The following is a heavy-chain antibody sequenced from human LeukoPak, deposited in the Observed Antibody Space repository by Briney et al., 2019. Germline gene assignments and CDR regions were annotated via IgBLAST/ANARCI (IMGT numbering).Heavy chain of an antibody. D-gene: IGHD3-22*01. CDR1: GYSISSGYY. J-gene: IGHJ4*02. V-gene: IGHV4-38-2*02. CDR3: ARGSYYDSSGYCSIGVADY. CDR2: IYHSGST. Sequence: SETLSLTCTVSGYSISSGYYWGWIRQPPGKGLEWIGSIYHSGSTYYNPSLKSRVTISVDTSKNQFSLKLSSVTAADTAVYYCARGSYYDSSGYCSIGVADYWGQGTLVTVSS.